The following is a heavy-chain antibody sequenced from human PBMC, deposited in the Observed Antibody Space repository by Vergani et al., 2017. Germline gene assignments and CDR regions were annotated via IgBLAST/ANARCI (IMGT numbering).Heavy chain of an antibody. CDR3: ARRGSGYCSGGSCSPESNWFDP. CDR2: INHSGST. V-gene: IGHV4-34*01. D-gene: IGHD2-15*01. J-gene: IGHJ5*02. CDR1: GGSFSGYY. Sequence: QVHLQQWGAGLLKPSETLSLTCAVYGGSFSGYYWSWIRQPPGKGLEWIGEINHSGSTNYNPSLKSRVTISVDTSKNQFSLKLSSVTAADTAVYYCARRGSGYCSGGSCSPESNWFDPWGQGTLVTVSS.